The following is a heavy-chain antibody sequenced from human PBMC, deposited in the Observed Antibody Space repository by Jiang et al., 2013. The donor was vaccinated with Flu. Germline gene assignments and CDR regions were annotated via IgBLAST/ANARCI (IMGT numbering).Heavy chain of an antibody. CDR2: IDPSDSYT. CDR3: ARQEEYSSSSAVDY. D-gene: IGHD6-6*01. J-gene: IGHJ4*02. Sequence: KSPGESLRISCKGSGYSFTTYWISWVRQMPGKGLEWMGRIDPSDSYTNYSPSFQGHVTISADKSISTAYLQWSSLKASDTAMYYCARQEEYSSSSAVDYWGQGTLVTVSS. CDR1: GYSFTTYW. V-gene: IGHV5-10-1*01.